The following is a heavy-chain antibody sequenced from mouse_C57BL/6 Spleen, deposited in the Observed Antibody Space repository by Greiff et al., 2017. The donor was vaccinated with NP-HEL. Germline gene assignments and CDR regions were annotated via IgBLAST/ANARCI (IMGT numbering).Heavy chain of an antibody. CDR1: GYTFTSYW. CDR2: IYPGSGST. V-gene: IGHV1-55*01. Sequence: VQLQQPGAELVKPGASVKMSCKASGYTFTSYWITWVKQRPGQGLEWIGDIYPGSGSTNYNEKFKSKATLTVDTSSSTAYMQLSSLTSEDSAVYYCARLYYDYGEGNYFDYWGQGTTLTVSS. CDR3: ARLYYDYGEGNYFDY. D-gene: IGHD2-4*01. J-gene: IGHJ2*01.